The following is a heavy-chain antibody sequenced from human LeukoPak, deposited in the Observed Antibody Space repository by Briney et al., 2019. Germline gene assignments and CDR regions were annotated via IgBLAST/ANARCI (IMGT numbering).Heavy chain of an antibody. D-gene: IGHD3-10*01. Sequence: QTGGSLRLSCAASGFTFSTYAMSWVRQAPGKGLEWVSYITSSSNTIYYADSVKGRFTTSRDNAKNSLFLQMNNLRAEDTAVYYCARSGSGSYCYFDYWGQGAQVTVSS. CDR3: ARSGSGSYCYFDY. J-gene: IGHJ4*02. V-gene: IGHV3-48*01. CDR2: ITSSSNTI. CDR1: GFTFSTYA.